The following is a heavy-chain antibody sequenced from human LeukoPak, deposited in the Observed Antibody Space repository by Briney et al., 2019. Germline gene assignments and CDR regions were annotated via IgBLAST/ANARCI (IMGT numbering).Heavy chain of an antibody. CDR1: GYTFTSYD. CDR2: MNPNSGNT. J-gene: IGHJ4*02. CDR3: TKGSASGTYRDY. D-gene: IGHD3-10*01. V-gene: IGHV1-8*01. Sequence: ASVKVSCKASGYTFTSYDINWVRQATGQGLEWMGWMNPNSGNTGYAQKFQGRVTMTRDTSISTAYMELSSLRSDDTAVYFCTKGSASGTYRDYWGQGTLVTVSS.